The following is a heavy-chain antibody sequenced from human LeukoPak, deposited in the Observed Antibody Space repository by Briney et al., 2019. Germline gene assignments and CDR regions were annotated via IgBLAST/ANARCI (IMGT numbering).Heavy chain of an antibody. D-gene: IGHD6-13*01. V-gene: IGHV3-23*01. CDR2: ISGSGDDP. J-gene: IGHJ4*02. Sequence: QPGGSLRLSCAASGFTFSNYAMNWVRQAPGKGLEWVSSISGSGDDPSYADSVKGRFTISRDNSSNTLYLQMNSLRAEDTAVYYCARGYSSSQVDYWGQGTLVTVSS. CDR1: GFTFSNYA. CDR3: ARGYSSSQVDY.